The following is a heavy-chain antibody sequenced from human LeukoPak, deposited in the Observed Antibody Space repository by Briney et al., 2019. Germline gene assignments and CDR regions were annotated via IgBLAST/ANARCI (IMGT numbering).Heavy chain of an antibody. CDR2: IYSGGST. J-gene: IGHJ6*02. CDR1: EFTVSSNY. CDR3: ASSGSYPLPNYYYGMDV. D-gene: IGHD1-26*01. V-gene: IGHV3-53*01. Sequence: GGSLRLSCAASEFTVSSNYMSWVRQAPGKGLEWVSVIYSGGSTYYADSVKGRFTISRDNSKNTLYLQMNSLRAEDTAVYYCASSGSYPLPNYYYGMDVWGQGTTVTVSS.